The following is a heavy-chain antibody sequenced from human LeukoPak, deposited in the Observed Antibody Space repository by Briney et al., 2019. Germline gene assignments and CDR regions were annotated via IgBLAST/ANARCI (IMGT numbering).Heavy chain of an antibody. J-gene: IGHJ4*02. CDR2: IWYDGSNK. D-gene: IGHD2-2*01. CDR3: ARDHVGYCSSTSWYYGY. V-gene: IGHV3-33*01. Sequence: GGSLRLSCAASGFTFSSYGMHWVRQAPGKGLEWVAVIWYDGSNKYYADSVNGRFTISRDNSKNMLNLQMNSLRDEDTAVYYCARDHVGYCSSTSWYYGYWGQGTLVTDCS. CDR1: GFTFSSYG.